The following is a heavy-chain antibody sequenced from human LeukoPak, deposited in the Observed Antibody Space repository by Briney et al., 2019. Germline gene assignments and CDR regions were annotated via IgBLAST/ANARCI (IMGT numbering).Heavy chain of an antibody. CDR1: GGTFSSYA. CDR2: IIPIFGTA. V-gene: IGHV1-69*13. J-gene: IGHJ6*03. D-gene: IGHD2-2*01. CDR3: AGRYCGSTSCFYYYYMDV. Sequence: SVKVSCKASGGTFSSYAISWVRQAPGQGLEWMGGIIPIFGTANYAQKFQGRVTITADESTSTAYMELSSLRSEDTAVYYCAGRYCGSTSCFYYYYMDVWGKGTTVTVSS.